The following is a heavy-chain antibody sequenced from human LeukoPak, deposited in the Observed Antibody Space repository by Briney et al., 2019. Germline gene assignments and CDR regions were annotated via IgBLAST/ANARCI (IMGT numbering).Heavy chain of an antibody. V-gene: IGHV3-21*01. D-gene: IGHD5-24*01. CDR1: GFTFSSYN. CDR2: IGSTLGHI. J-gene: IGHJ4*02. CDR3: VRDRLGDWYIRDLDS. Sequence: PGGSLRLSCAASGFTFSSYNMNWVRQAPGKGLEWVSSIGSTLGHIYYADSVKGRFTISRGNAENSLYLQMDSLRAEDTAVYYCVRDRLGDWYIRDLDSWGQGTLVTVSS.